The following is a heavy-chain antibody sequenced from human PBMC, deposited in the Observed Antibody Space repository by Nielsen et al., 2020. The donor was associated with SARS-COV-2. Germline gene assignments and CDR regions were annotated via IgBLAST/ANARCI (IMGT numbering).Heavy chain of an antibody. Sequence: SLKISCAASGFTFDDYAMHWVRQAPGKGLEWVSGISWNSGSIGYADSVKGRFTISRDNAKNSLYLQMNSLRAEDTALYYCAKVYYYDSSGYWYWYFDLWGRGTLVTVSS. CDR2: ISWNSGSI. CDR1: GFTFDDYA. J-gene: IGHJ2*01. D-gene: IGHD3-22*01. V-gene: IGHV3-9*01. CDR3: AKVYYYDSSGYWYWYFDL.